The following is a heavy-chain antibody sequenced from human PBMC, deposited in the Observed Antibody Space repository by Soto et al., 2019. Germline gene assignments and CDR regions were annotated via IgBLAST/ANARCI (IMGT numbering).Heavy chain of an antibody. J-gene: IGHJ4*02. D-gene: IGHD2-8*01. Sequence: SETLSLTCTVSGGSISSGDYYWGWIRQSPGKGLEWIGSVYYRGRSYSKSSVKSRVTISVDTSKNQFSLNLNSVTASDTAVYFCVSQRTSVLTQAYFDYWGPGALVTVSS. V-gene: IGHV4-39*01. CDR2: VYYRGRS. CDR1: GGSISSGDYY. CDR3: VSQRTSVLTQAYFDY.